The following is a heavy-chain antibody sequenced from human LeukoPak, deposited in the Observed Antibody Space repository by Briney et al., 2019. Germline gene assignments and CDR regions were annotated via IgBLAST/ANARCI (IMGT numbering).Heavy chain of an antibody. D-gene: IGHD6-13*01. J-gene: IGHJ4*02. Sequence: NPSETLSLTCAVYGGSFSGYYWSWIRQPPGEGLEWIGEINHSGSTNYNPSLKSRVTISVDTSKNQFSLKLSSVTAADTAVYYCARDRHSSSWKFRFFKYYFDYWGQGTLVTVSS. V-gene: IGHV4-34*01. CDR2: INHSGST. CDR1: GGSFSGYY. CDR3: ARDRHSSSWKFRFFKYYFDY.